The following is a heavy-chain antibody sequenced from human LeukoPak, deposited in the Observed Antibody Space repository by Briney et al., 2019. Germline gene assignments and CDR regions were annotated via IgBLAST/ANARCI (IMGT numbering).Heavy chain of an antibody. J-gene: IGHJ4*02. D-gene: IGHD3-9*01. CDR3: ARDVAMLTPDFDY. CDR1: GFNFEFHG. CDR2: ISGNGDTT. V-gene: IGHV3-23*01. Sequence: PGGTLRLSCVASGFNFEFHGMSWVRQAPGKGLEWVSAISGNGDTTYYADSVRGRFTIFRDNSKNTVYMQMNSLRADDTAVYYCARDVAMLTPDFDYWGQGTLVTVSS.